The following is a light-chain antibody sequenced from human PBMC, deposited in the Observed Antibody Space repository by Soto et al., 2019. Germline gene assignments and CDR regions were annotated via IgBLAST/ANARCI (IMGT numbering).Light chain of an antibody. V-gene: IGKV3-20*01. Sequence: EIVLTQSPGTLSLSPGERATLSFRASQSVSSSYLAWYQQKPGQAPRLLIYGASSRATGIPDRFSGSGSGTGFTLTISRLEPEDFAVYYCQQYGSSPWTFDHGTKVEIK. CDR1: QSVSSSY. CDR2: GAS. CDR3: QQYGSSPWT. J-gene: IGKJ1*01.